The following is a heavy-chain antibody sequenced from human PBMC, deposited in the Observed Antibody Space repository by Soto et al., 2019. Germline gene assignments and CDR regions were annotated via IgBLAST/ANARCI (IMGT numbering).Heavy chain of an antibody. CDR1: GFTFSSHS. CDR3: ARGASIVVPGTSFDY. D-gene: IGHD6-19*01. V-gene: IGHV3-30*04. J-gene: IGHJ4*02. CDR2: IALDGSYK. Sequence: QVQLVESGGGVVQPGRSLRLSCEASGFTFSSHSMHWVRQAPGKGLEWVAVIALDGSYKYYADSVKGRFTISRDNSKNTLYLQMNSLRPEDTAVYYCARGASIVVPGTSFDYWGQGTLVTVSS.